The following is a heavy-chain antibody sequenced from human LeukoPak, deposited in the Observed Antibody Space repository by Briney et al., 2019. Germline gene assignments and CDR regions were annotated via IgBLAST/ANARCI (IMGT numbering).Heavy chain of an antibody. CDR2: PSGGST. Sequence: PSGGSTSYAQKFQGRVTMTRDTSTSTVYMELSSLRSEDTAVYYCARAVGANYYDSSGYFDYWGQGTLVTVSS. J-gene: IGHJ4*02. CDR3: ARAVGANYYDSSGYFDY. D-gene: IGHD3-22*01. V-gene: IGHV1-46*01.